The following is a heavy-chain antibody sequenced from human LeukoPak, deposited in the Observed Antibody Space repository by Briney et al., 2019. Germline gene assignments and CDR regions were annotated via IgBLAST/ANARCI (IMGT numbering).Heavy chain of an antibody. CDR1: GFTVSSNY. V-gene: IGHV3-53*01. CDR3: ASGSSIAARSQIYYSDY. Sequence: GGSLRLSCAASGFTVSSNYMSWVRQAPGKGLEWVSVIYSGGTYYADSVKGRFTISRDNSKNTLYLQMNSLTAEDTAVYYCASGSSIAARSQIYYSDYWGQGTLVTVSS. J-gene: IGHJ4*02. D-gene: IGHD6-6*01. CDR2: IYSGGT.